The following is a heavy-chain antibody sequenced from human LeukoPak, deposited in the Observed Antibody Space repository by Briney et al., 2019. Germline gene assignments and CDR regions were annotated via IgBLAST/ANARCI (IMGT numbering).Heavy chain of an antibody. Sequence: GGSLRLSCAASGFTFSSYEMNWVRQAPGKGLEWVSYSSSSGRTIYYADSVKGRFTVSRDNAKNSLYLQMNSLRAEDTAVYYCARDRGGGPRDAFDIWGQGTMVTVSS. CDR1: GFTFSSYE. J-gene: IGHJ3*02. D-gene: IGHD3-10*01. V-gene: IGHV3-48*03. CDR3: ARDRGGGPRDAFDI. CDR2: SSSSGRTI.